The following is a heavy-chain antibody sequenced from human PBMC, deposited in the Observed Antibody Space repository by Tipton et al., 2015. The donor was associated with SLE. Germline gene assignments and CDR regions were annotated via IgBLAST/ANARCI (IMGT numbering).Heavy chain of an antibody. V-gene: IGHV4-61*01. CDR3: ARSAPLRYFDWFPRYFDY. CDR2: IYYSGST. CDR1: GGSVSSGSYY. D-gene: IGHD3-9*01. Sequence: TLSLTCTVSGGSVSSGSYYWSWIRQPPGKGLEWIGYIYYSGSTNYNPSLKSRVTISVDTSKNQFSLKLSSVTAADTAVYYCARSAPLRYFDWFPRYFDYWGQGTLVTVSS. J-gene: IGHJ4*02.